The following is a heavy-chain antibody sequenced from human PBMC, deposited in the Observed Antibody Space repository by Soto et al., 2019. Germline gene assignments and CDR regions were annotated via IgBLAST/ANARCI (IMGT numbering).Heavy chain of an antibody. V-gene: IGHV3-30-3*01. CDR3: ARGGAAAGSPWYYYYGMDV. Sequence: GGSLRLSCAASGFTFSSYAMHWVRQAPGKGLEWVAVISYDGSNKYYADSVKGRFTISRDNSKNTLYLQMNSLRAEDTAVYYCARGGAAAGSPWYYYYGMDVWGQGTTVTVSS. J-gene: IGHJ6*02. CDR1: GFTFSSYA. CDR2: ISYDGSNK. D-gene: IGHD6-13*01.